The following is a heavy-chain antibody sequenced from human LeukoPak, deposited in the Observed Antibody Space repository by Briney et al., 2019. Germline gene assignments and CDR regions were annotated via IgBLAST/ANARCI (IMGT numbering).Heavy chain of an antibody. CDR1: GFTFSTYW. J-gene: IGHJ6*02. D-gene: IGHD5-12*01. Sequence: GGSLRLSCAASGFTFSTYWMNWVRQAPGKGLEWVANIKPDGSDKYYVDSVKGRFTVSRDNSKNTLYLQMNSLRAEDTAVYYCARSGGPPWISVYYYGMDVWGQGTTVTVSS. CDR2: IKPDGSDK. V-gene: IGHV3-7*01. CDR3: ARSGGPPWISVYYYGMDV.